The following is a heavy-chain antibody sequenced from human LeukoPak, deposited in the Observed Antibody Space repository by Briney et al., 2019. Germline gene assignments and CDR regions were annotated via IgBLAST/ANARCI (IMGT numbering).Heavy chain of an antibody. CDR1: GYTFSSYW. CDR3: ARARRSSTPEVGDVFKTWYFVEY. J-gene: IGHJ4*02. Sequence: GESLKISCQASGYTFSSYWIAWVRQMPGKGLECMGLIYPLDSAVKYSPSFQGQVTISADKSISTAYLQWSSMKASDTAMYYCARARRSSTPEVGDVFKTWYFVEYWGQGALVTVSS. CDR2: IYPLDSAV. V-gene: IGHV5-51*01. D-gene: IGHD6-13*01.